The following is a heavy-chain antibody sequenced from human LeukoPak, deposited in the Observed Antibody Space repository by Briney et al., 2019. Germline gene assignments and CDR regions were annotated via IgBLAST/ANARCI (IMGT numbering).Heavy chain of an antibody. CDR2: INNKGDST. Sequence: GGSLRLSCAASGFTFSNYLMHWVRQAPGKGLEYVSGINNKGDSTYYSDSVKARLTISRDNSKNTLFLQMASLRAEDTAVYYCVKTMMTFGGVIRTDAFDIWGQGTMVIVSS. CDR1: GFTFSNYL. D-gene: IGHD3-16*01. CDR3: VKTMMTFGGVIRTDAFDI. J-gene: IGHJ3*02. V-gene: IGHV3-64D*06.